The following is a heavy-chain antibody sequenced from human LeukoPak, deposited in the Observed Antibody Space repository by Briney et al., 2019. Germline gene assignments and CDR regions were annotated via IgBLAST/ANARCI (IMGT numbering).Heavy chain of an antibody. D-gene: IGHD6-19*01. V-gene: IGHV3-49*03. Sequence: GGSLRLSCTASGFTFGDYAMSWFRQAPGKGLEWVGFIRSKAYGGTTEYAASVKGRFTISRDDSKSIAYLQMNSLKTEDTAVYYCTRDRASYSSGWIPEYYYYYMDVWGKGTTVTVSS. CDR1: GFTFGDYA. CDR3: TRDRASYSSGWIPEYYYYYMDV. J-gene: IGHJ6*03. CDR2: IRSKAYGGTT.